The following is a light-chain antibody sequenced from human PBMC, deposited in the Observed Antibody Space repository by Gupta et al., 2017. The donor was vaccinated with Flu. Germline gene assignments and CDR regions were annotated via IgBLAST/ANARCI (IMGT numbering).Light chain of an antibody. CDR2: GAS. J-gene: IGKJ2*02. Sequence: EIVLTHSPGTLSLSPGERATLSCRATQTVSSSYITWYQQKPGQAPRLLIYGASTRATGIPDRFSGSGSGTHFTLTISRLEPEDFAVYYCQQYGSSCAFGQGTKLEIK. V-gene: IGKV3-20*01. CDR1: QTVSSSY. CDR3: QQYGSSCA.